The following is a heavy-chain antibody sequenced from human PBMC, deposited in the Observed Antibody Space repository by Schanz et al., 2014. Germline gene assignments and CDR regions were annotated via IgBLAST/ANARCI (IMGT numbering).Heavy chain of an antibody. J-gene: IGHJ4*02. CDR2: TNGDGTNA. Sequence: EVKLVESGGGAVRPGGSLRLSCAASGFTLSSYWMHWVRQVPGKGLEWVSCTNGDGTNAKYADSVKGRFTISRDNAKKTLSLQMISLRAEDTAIYYCARDGNYYGARNYYKTPYYFDSWGQGTLVTVSS. CDR3: ARDGNYYGARNYYKTPYYFDS. CDR1: GFTLSSYW. D-gene: IGHD3-10*01. V-gene: IGHV3-74*01.